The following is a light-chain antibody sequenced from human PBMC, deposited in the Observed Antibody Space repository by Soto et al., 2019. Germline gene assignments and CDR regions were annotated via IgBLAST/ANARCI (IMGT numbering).Light chain of an antibody. CDR3: QQYNSYWT. CDR2: DAS. J-gene: IGKJ1*01. CDR1: QSISSW. V-gene: IGKV1-5*01. Sequence: DKEKSLDPGIRCASVKDRVTITCRASQSISSWLAWYQQKPGKAPKLLIYDASSLESGVPSRFSGSGSGTEFTLTISSLQPDDFATYYSQQYNSYWTFGHGTNV.